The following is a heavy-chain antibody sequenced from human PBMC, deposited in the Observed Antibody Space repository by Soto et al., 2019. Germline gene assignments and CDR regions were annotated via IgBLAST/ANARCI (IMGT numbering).Heavy chain of an antibody. Sequence: PGGSLRLSFAASGFTFSSYSMNWVRQAPGKGLEWVSSISSSSSYIYYADSVKGRFTISRDNAKNSLYLQMNSLRAEDTAVYYCARRRCSGGSCYSNPVYFGYWGQGTLVTVSS. CDR2: ISSSSSYI. CDR3: ARRRCSGGSCYSNPVYFGY. J-gene: IGHJ4*02. V-gene: IGHV3-21*01. CDR1: GFTFSSYS. D-gene: IGHD2-15*01.